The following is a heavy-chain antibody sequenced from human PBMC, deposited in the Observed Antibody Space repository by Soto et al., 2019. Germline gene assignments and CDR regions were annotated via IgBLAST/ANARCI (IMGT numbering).Heavy chain of an antibody. D-gene: IGHD3-10*01. J-gene: IGHJ4*02. CDR3: AKGEVRGIIPSYFDY. Sequence: GGSLRLSCAGSGFTFRWFGMNWVRQAPGKGLEWVARISNDGSNEYYVDSVKGRFTISGDNSKNTLYLQMDSLRAEDTAVYYCAKGEVRGIIPSYFDYWGLGTLVTVSS. CDR2: ISNDGSNE. V-gene: IGHV3-30*18. CDR1: GFTFRWFG.